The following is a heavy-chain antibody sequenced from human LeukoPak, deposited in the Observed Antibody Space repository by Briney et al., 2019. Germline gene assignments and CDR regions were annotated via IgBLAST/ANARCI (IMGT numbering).Heavy chain of an antibody. CDR2: ISSNGDST. Sequence: GGSLRLSCAASGFTFRSYAVHWVRQAPGKGLEYVSAISSNGDSTYYANSVKGRFTISRDNSKNTVNLQMGSLRVEDMAVYYCARALPWDYLDYWGQGTLVTVSS. CDR3: ARALPWDYLDY. J-gene: IGHJ4*02. V-gene: IGHV3-64*01. CDR1: GFTFRSYA.